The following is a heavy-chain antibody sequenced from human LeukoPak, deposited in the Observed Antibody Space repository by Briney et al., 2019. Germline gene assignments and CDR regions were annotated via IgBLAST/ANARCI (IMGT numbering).Heavy chain of an antibody. V-gene: IGHV3-7*03. CDR1: GFTFSSRDW. CDR3: ARDAVLRNIAAAGYFDY. Sequence: GGSLRLSCLASGFTFSSRDWMTWVRQAPGRGLEWVANIKQDGSEKNYVDSVKGRFTISRDNAKNSVDLQMNSLRAEDTALYYCARDAVLRNIAAAGYFDYWGQGTLVTVSS. CDR2: IKQDGSEK. J-gene: IGHJ4*02. D-gene: IGHD6-13*01.